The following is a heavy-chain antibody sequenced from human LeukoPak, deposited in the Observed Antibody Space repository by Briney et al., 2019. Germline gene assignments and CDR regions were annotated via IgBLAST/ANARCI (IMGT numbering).Heavy chain of an antibody. CDR3: ARLGEPGDYDILTGPGDAFDI. Sequence: GGSLRLSCAASGFTFSSYSMNWVRQAPGKGLEWVSSISSSSSWIYYADSVKGRFTISRDNAKNSLYLQMNSLRAEDTAVYYCARLGEPGDYDILTGPGDAFDIWGQGTMVTVSS. CDR2: ISSSSSWI. J-gene: IGHJ3*02. D-gene: IGHD3-9*01. CDR1: GFTFSSYS. V-gene: IGHV3-21*01.